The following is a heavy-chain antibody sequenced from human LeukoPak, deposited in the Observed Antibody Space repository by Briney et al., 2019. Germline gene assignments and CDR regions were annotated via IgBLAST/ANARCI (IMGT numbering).Heavy chain of an antibody. CDR2: INHSGST. V-gene: IGHV4-34*01. J-gene: IGHJ5*02. CDR3: ARGTTWPWIWFDP. D-gene: IGHD1-1*01. CDR1: GGSFSGYY. Sequence: PSETLSLTCAVYGGSFSGYYWSWIRQPPGKGLEWIGEINHSGSTNYNPSLKSRVTISVDTSKNQFSLKLSSVTAADTAVYYRARGTTWPWIWFDPWGQGTLVTVSS.